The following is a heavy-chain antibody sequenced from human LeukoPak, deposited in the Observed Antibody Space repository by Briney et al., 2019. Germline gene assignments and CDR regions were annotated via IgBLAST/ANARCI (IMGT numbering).Heavy chain of an antibody. CDR2: IYPGDSDT. CDR1: GYSFTSFW. Sequence: GESLKISCKGSGYSFTSFWIGWVRQMPGKGLEWVGIIYPGDSDTRNSPSLQDQVTISADKSIGTAYLQWSSLTAWDTAMYYCARGRDYGDPIGHFDYWGQGTLVTVSS. J-gene: IGHJ4*02. D-gene: IGHD4-17*01. V-gene: IGHV5-51*01. CDR3: ARGRDYGDPIGHFDY.